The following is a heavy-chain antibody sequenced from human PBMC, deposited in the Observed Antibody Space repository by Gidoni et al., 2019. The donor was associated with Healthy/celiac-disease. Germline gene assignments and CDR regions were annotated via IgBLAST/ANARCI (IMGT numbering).Heavy chain of an antibody. CDR1: GFTFSSYA. D-gene: IGHD5-18*01. CDR3: AKVVDTAMVMTGYMDV. J-gene: IGHJ6*03. V-gene: IGHV3-23*01. Sequence: EVQLLESGGGLVQPGGSLRLSCSASGFTFSSYAMSWVRQAPGKGLEWVSAISGSGGSTYYADSVKGRFTISRDNSKNTLYLQMNSLRAEDTAVYYCAKVVDTAMVMTGYMDVWGKGTTVTVSS. CDR2: ISGSGGST.